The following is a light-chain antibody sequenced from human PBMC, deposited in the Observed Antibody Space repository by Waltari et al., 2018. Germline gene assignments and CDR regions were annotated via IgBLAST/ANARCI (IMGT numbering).Light chain of an antibody. J-gene: IGLJ1*01. V-gene: IGLV2-14*03. Sequence: QSALTQPAHVSGSPGQSITISCPGTSSDIGAYDFVPWYQQHPGKAPKVVISDVTNRPSGASHRFSASKSGNTASLTISALQAEDEADYYCCSYTSSDSYVFGPGTKVTV. CDR2: DVT. CDR3: CSYTSSDSYV. CDR1: SSDIGAYDF.